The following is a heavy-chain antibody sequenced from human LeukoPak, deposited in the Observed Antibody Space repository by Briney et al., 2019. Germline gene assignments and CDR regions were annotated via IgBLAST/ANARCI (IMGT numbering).Heavy chain of an antibody. V-gene: IGHV1-2*02. CDR3: ARGLEGDSSDYSLFNFDY. D-gene: IGHD3-22*01. CDR2: INPNSGGT. CDR1: GYTFTGYY. J-gene: IGHJ4*02. Sequence: ASVKVSCKASGYTFTGYYMHWVRQAPGQGLEWMGWINPNSGGTNYAQKFQGRVTMSRATSISTAYMDLSRLRSDDTAVYYCARGLEGDSSDYSLFNFDYWGQGTLVTVSS.